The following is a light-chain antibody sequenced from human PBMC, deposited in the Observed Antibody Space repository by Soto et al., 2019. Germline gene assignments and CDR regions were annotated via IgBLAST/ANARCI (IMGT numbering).Light chain of an antibody. Sequence: EIVRTRSPATLSVPPGERATFSGRASQSVSSNLAWYQQKPGQAPRLLIYGASTRATGIPARFSGSGSGTEFTLTISSLQSEDFAVYYCQQYNNWPPITFGQGTRLEIK. J-gene: IGKJ5*01. CDR1: QSVSSN. CDR2: GAS. V-gene: IGKV3-15*01. CDR3: QQYNNWPPIT.